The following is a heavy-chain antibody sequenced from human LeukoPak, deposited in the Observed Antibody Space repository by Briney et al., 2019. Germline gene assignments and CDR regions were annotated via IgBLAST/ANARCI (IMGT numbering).Heavy chain of an antibody. V-gene: IGHV1-8*01. Sequence: ASVKVSCKASGYTFTSYDINWVRQATGQGLEWMGWMNPNSGNTGYAQKSQGRVTMTRNTSISTAYMELSSLRSEDTAVYYCARVSYYGSGSYYLYYYYYMDVWGKGTTVTISS. CDR3: ARVSYYGSGSYYLYYYYYMDV. J-gene: IGHJ6*03. CDR2: MNPNSGNT. D-gene: IGHD3-10*01. CDR1: GYTFTSYD.